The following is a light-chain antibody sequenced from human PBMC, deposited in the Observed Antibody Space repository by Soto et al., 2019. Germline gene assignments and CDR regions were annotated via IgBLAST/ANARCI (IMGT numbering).Light chain of an antibody. CDR3: SSYKTSITV. Sequence: QSALTQPASVSGSPGQSVSISCSGTSSDIGDYKYVSWYQQHPGKAPKLVISEVNNRPLGVSNRFSGSKSGNTASLTISARQAEDEADYYCSSYKTSITVFGGGTKVTVL. CDR1: SSDIGDYKY. J-gene: IGLJ3*02. CDR2: EVN. V-gene: IGLV2-14*01.